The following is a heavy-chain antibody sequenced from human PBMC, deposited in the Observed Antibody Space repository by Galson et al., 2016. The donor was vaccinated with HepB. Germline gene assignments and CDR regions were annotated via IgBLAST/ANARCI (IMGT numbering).Heavy chain of an antibody. CDR3: ARGPQWKHGY. CDR2: ISSGRSTT. CDR1: GFTFNTYS. D-gene: IGHD3-22*01. Sequence: SLRLSCAASGFTFNTYSMNWVRQAPGKGLEWVSYISSGRSTTYYADSVKGRFPISRDNAKNSLFLQMNRLRVDDTAVYYCARGPQWKHGYWGQGTLVTVSS. V-gene: IGHV3-48*01. J-gene: IGHJ4*02.